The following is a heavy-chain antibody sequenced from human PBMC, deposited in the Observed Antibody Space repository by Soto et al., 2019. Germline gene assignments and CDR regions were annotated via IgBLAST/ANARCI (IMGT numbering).Heavy chain of an antibody. CDR3: ARYYRGSGRYFFDY. CDR2: INQDGGVT. Sequence: GGSLRLSCVASGFTFISSFMGWIRQAPGKGLEWVANINQDGGVTYYVDSVEGRFTISRDNTKDSLYLQMNSLRGEDTAIYYCARYYRGSGRYFFDYRGQGTPVTVS. J-gene: IGHJ4*02. V-gene: IGHV3-7*03. D-gene: IGHD6-19*01. CDR1: GFTFISSF.